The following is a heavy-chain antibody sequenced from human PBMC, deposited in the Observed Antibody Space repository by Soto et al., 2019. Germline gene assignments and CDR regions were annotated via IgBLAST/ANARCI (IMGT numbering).Heavy chain of an antibody. CDR3: AGSSTYCSTTSCYTGWFDP. D-gene: IGHD2-2*02. CDR1: GGSFSNHY. CDR2: INHSGVT. Sequence: SETLSPTCAVQGGSFSNHYWIWIRQPPGKGLEWIGEINHSGVTNYNPSLKIRVTISVDTSKKQFSLKLKSVTAADTAVYYCAGSSTYCSTTSCYTGWFDPWGQGALVTVSS. V-gene: IGHV4-34*01. J-gene: IGHJ5*02.